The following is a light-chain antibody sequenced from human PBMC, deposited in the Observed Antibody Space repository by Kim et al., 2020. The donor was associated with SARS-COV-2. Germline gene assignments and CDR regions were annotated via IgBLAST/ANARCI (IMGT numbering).Light chain of an antibody. V-gene: IGLV6-57*03. J-gene: IGLJ2*01. CDR1: SGNIDGNF. CDR2: EDD. CDR3: QSYNSSNVV. Sequence: GTTVTISFARSSGNIDGNFVKWYQQRPGGAPTTVIYEDDQRPSGVPDRFSGSIDSSSNSASLTISGLKTEDEADYYCQSYNSSNVVFGGGTQLTVL.